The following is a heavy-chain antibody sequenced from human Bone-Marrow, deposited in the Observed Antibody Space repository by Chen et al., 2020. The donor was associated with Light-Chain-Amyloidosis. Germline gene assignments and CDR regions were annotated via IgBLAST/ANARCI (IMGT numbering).Heavy chain of an antibody. CDR3: ARSRYSSYEGWFDP. CDR2: ISAYNGNT. Sequence: QVQLVQSGAEVKKPGASVKVSCKASGYTFTSYGISWVRQAPGQGLEWMGWISAYNGNTNYAQKLQCRVTMTTATSTSTAYMALRSLRSDDTAVYYWARSRYSSYEGWFDPWGQGTLVTVSS. D-gene: IGHD6-19*01. J-gene: IGHJ5*02. CDR1: GYTFTSYG. V-gene: IGHV1-18*04.